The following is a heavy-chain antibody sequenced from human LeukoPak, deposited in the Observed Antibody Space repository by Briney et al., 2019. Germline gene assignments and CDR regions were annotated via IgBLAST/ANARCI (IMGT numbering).Heavy chain of an antibody. J-gene: IGHJ3*02. V-gene: IGHV1-2*02. Sequence: ASVKVSCKASGYTFTGYYMHWVRQAPGQGLEWMGWINPNSGGTNYAQKFQGRVTMTRDTSISTAYMELSRLRSDDTAVYYCARERSGSYWDALDIWGQGTMVTVSS. CDR3: ARERSGSYWDALDI. CDR1: GYTFTGYY. CDR2: INPNSGGT. D-gene: IGHD1-26*01.